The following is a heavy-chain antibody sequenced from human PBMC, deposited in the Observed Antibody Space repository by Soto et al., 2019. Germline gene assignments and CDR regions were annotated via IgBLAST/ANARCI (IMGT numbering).Heavy chain of an antibody. CDR3: ARGRYGDY. J-gene: IGHJ4*02. CDR1: GYIFTSYG. Sequence: QAHLVQSGPEVKKPGASVKVSCKGSGYIFTSYGIAWVRQAPGQGLEWMGWISAHNGNTEYAQKFQGRVTVTRDTSTSTAYLKPRSTRSDDTAMYYCARGRYGDYWGQGALVTVSS. CDR2: ISAHNGNT. V-gene: IGHV1-18*01. D-gene: IGHD4-17*01.